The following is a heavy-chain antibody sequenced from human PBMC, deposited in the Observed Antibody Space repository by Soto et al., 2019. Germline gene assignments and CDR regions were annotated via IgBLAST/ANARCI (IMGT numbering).Heavy chain of an antibody. J-gene: IGHJ4*02. Sequence: GGSLILSCAASGFSFSSKWMHWVRHAPGKGLVWVSRINTDGSSTSHADFVKGRFTISSDNAKNTLYLQMNSLRTEDTAVYYFAREAFGVCSVSYFDYWGEGSVLT. CDR3: AREAFGVCSVSYFDY. V-gene: IGHV3-74*01. D-gene: IGHD3-3*01. CDR1: GFSFSSKW. CDR2: INTDGSST.